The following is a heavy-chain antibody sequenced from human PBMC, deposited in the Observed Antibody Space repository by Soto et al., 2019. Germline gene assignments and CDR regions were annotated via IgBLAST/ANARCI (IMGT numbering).Heavy chain of an antibody. V-gene: IGHV4-30-2*01. CDR3: ARERWDWYFDL. CDR1: GGSISSGGYS. Sequence: QLQLQESGSGLVKPSQTLSLTCAVSGGSISSGGYSWSWIRQPPGKGLEWIGYIYHSGSTYYNPSLKSXXTXSXXRSKNQFSLKLSSVTAADTAVYYCARERWDWYFDLWGRGTLVTVSS. D-gene: IGHD4-17*01. CDR2: IYHSGST. J-gene: IGHJ2*01.